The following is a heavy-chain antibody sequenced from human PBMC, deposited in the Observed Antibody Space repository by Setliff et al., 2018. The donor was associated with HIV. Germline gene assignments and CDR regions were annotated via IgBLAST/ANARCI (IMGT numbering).Heavy chain of an antibody. CDR1: GFTFSDYY. CDR2: ISSSSSYT. D-gene: IGHD6-19*01. Sequence: GGSLRLSCAASGFTFSDYYMSWIRQAPGKGLEWISYISSSSSYTNYADSVKGRFTISRDNAKNSLYLQMNSLRAEDTAVYYCAMSPYSSGLFDYWGQGTLVTVSS. J-gene: IGHJ4*02. CDR3: AMSPYSSGLFDY. V-gene: IGHV3-11*03.